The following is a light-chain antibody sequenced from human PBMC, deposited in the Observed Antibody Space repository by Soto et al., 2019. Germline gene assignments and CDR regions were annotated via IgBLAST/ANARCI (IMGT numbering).Light chain of an antibody. CDR2: GAS. J-gene: IGKJ1*01. CDR1: QSISSTY. CDR3: QQYDSPPRT. V-gene: IGKV3-20*01. Sequence: EIVLTQSPGTLSLSPGKRVTLSCRAIQSISSTYLAWYQQKPGQAPRLLIDGASSRATGIPDRFSGSGSGTDFTLTSSRLEPEDFAGYYCQQYDSPPRTFGQGTKVEVQ.